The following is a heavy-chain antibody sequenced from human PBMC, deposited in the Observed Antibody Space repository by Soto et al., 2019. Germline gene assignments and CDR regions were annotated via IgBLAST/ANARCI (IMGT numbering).Heavy chain of an antibody. CDR2: INHSGST. J-gene: IGHJ4*02. Sequence: QVQLQQWRAGLLKPSETLSLTCAVYGGSFSGYYWSWIRQPPGKGLEWIGEINHSGSTNYNPSLKSRVTISVDTSKNQFSLKLSSVTAADTAVYYCARDLCSSTSCYRRSFDYWGQGTLVTVSS. CDR3: ARDLCSSTSCYRRSFDY. D-gene: IGHD2-2*01. CDR1: GGSFSGYY. V-gene: IGHV4-34*01.